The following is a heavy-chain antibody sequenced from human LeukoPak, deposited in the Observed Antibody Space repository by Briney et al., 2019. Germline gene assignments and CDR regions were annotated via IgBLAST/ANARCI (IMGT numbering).Heavy chain of an antibody. J-gene: IGHJ4*02. CDR3: ARADNRNDVSDY. CDR2: INPNSGGT. Sequence: ASVKVSCKASGYTFTGYYMHWVRQAPGQGLEWMGWINPNSGGTNYAQKFQGRVTMTRDTSISTAYMELSRLRSDDTAVYYCARADNRNDVSDYWGQGTLVTVSS. V-gene: IGHV1-2*02. D-gene: IGHD1-1*01. CDR1: GYTFTGYY.